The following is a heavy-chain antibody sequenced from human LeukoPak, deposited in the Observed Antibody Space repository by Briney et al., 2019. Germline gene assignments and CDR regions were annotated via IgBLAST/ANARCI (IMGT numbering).Heavy chain of an antibody. V-gene: IGHV3-30*02. CDR1: GFIFDTHD. CDR2: IRSDGYHT. J-gene: IGHJ4*02. Sequence: PGGSLRLSCGASGFIFDTHDMHWVRQAPGKGLEWVAFIRSDGYHTYYADSVKGRFTITRDNSKNTSYLQMNSLRLEDMAVYYCAKPSGSGVDYWGRGTRVTVSS. D-gene: IGHD1-26*01. CDR3: AKPSGSGVDY.